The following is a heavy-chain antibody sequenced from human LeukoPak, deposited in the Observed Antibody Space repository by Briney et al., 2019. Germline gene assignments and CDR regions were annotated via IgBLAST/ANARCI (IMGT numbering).Heavy chain of an antibody. V-gene: IGHV1-69*04. Sequence: ASVKVSFKASGGIFSSCAISWVRQAAGQGLEWMGRIIPILGIANYAQKFQGRVTITADKSTSTAYMELSSLRSEDTAVYYCATSYSGYEYDYWGQGTLATVSS. D-gene: IGHD5-12*01. J-gene: IGHJ4*02. CDR3: ATSYSGYEYDY. CDR1: GGIFSSCA. CDR2: IIPILGIA.